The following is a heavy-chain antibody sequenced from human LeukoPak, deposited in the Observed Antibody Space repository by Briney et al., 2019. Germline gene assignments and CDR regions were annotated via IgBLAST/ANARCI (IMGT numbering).Heavy chain of an antibody. CDR2: INWNGGST. D-gene: IGHD6-13*01. CDR3: ARVIAAAGTLDY. J-gene: IGHJ4*02. Sequence: GGSLRLSXAASGFTFDDYGMSWVRQAPGKGMEWVSGINWNGGSTCYADSVKGRFTISRDNAKNSLYLQMNSLRAEDTALYYCARVIAAAGTLDYWGQGTLVTVSS. V-gene: IGHV3-20*04. CDR1: GFTFDDYG.